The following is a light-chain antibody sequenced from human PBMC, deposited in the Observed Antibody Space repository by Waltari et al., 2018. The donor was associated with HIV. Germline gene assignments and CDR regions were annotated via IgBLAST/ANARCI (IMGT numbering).Light chain of an antibody. CDR1: TGTVISLNY. CDR2: NTD. J-gene: IGLJ3*02. Sequence: QTVVTQEPSLTVSPGGTVTLTCASSTGTVISLNYPSWFQHKPGQAPKSIIYNTDNRHSWTPDRFSGSLPGGKAALTLSGVQPEDEADYYCVIYYGGSWVFGGGTRLTVL. V-gene: IGLV7-43*01. CDR3: VIYYGGSWV.